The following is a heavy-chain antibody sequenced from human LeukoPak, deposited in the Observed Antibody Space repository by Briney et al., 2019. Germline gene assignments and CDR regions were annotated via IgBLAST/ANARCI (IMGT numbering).Heavy chain of an antibody. V-gene: IGHV1-46*01. D-gene: IGHD6-13*01. Sequence: ASVKVSCKASGYTFTSYYMHWVRQAPGQGLEWMGIINPSGGSTSYAQKFQGRVTMTRDTSTSTVYMELSSLRSEDTAVYYCARGGYSSSWSPNWFDPWGQGTLVTVSS. CDR2: INPSGGST. CDR1: GYTFTSYY. J-gene: IGHJ5*02. CDR3: ARGGYSSSWSPNWFDP.